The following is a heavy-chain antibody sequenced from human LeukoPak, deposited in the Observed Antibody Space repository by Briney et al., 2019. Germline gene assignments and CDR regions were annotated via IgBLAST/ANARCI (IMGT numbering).Heavy chain of an antibody. CDR3: ARGDGYNFFDY. CDR2: FYVGGAT. V-gene: IGHV3-53*01. Sequence: GSLRLSCAVSGFSVTNNYMSWVRQAPGKGMEWVSVFYVGGATYYADSVKGRFTISRDNSENTLYLQMKSLRAEDTAVYYCARGDGYNFFDYWGQGTLVTVSS. CDR1: GFSVTNNY. D-gene: IGHD5-24*01. J-gene: IGHJ4*02.